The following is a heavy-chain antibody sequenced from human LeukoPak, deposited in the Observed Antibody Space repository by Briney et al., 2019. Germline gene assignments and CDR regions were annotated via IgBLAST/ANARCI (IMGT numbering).Heavy chain of an antibody. D-gene: IGHD2-21*02. CDR1: GYTFTGYY. CDR2: INPNSGGT. V-gene: IGHV1-2*02. J-gene: IGHJ3*02. Sequence: VASVKVSCKASGYTFTGYYMHWVRQAPGQGLEWMGWINPNSGGTNYAQKFQGRVTMTRDTSISTAYMELSRLRSDDTAVYYCARTSVVVTATSPYDAFDIWGQGTMVTVSS. CDR3: ARTSVVVTATSPYDAFDI.